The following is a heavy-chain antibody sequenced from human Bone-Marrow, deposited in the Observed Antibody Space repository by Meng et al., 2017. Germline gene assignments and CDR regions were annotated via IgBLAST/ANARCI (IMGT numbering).Heavy chain of an antibody. J-gene: IGHJ4*02. Sequence: VRLLECGGGVVKPGWPLELCCAASGFTFSSYSMNGVRQAPGKGLEWVSSISSSSSYIYYADSVKGRFTISRDNAKNSLYLQMNSLRAEDTAVYYCSRGDYERINDYWGQGTLVTVSS. CDR2: ISSSSSYI. CDR1: GFTFSSYS. D-gene: IGHD4-17*01. CDR3: SRGDYERINDY. V-gene: IGHV3-21*01.